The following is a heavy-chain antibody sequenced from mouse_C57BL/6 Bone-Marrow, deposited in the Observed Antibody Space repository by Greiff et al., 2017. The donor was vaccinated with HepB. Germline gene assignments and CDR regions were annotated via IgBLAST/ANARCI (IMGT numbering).Heavy chain of an antibody. CDR3: ARSLLLFLAMDY. V-gene: IGHV1-54*01. J-gene: IGHJ4*01. Sequence: QVQLQQSGAELVRPGTSVKVSCKASGYAFTNYLIEWVKQRPGQGLEWIGVINPGSGGTNYNEKFKGKATLTADKSSSTAYMQLSSLTSEDSAVYFCARSLLLFLAMDYWGQGTSVTVSS. CDR2: INPGSGGT. CDR1: GYAFTNYL. D-gene: IGHD2-1*01.